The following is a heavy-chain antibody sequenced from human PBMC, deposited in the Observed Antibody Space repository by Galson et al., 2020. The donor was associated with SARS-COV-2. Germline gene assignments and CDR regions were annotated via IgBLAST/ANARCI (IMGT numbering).Heavy chain of an antibody. CDR2: ISHSGST. D-gene: IGHD3-10*01. CDR1: GGSFSDYS. CDR3: ARGGSRPIMAFDYYYFYMDV. J-gene: IGHJ6*03. V-gene: IGHV4-34*01. Sequence: SETLSLTCAVYGGSFSDYSWTWVRQPPGKGLEWIGEISHSGSTNYSPSLKSRVFMSVDTSKNQFSLKLSSVTAADTAVYYCARGGSRPIMAFDYYYFYMDVWGKGTTVIVSS.